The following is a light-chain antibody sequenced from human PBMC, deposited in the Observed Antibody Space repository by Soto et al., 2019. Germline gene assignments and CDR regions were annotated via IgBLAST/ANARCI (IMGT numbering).Light chain of an antibody. J-gene: IGKJ1*01. CDR1: QSVSSN. Sequence: EIVMTQSPATLSVSPGERATLSCRASQSVSSNLAWYHQKPGQAPRLLIYGASTRATGIPARFSGSGSGTEFTLTISSLQSEDFAVYYCQQYNNWGTFDQGTKVEIK. V-gene: IGKV3-15*01. CDR2: GAS. CDR3: QQYNNWGT.